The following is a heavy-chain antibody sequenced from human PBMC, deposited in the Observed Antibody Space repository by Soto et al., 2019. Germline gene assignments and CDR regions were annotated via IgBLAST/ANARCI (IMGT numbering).Heavy chain of an antibody. CDR2: INHSGST. CDR1: GWSFSGYY. V-gene: IGHV4-34*01. J-gene: IGHJ5*02. D-gene: IGHD1-1*01. CDR3: ATANWSHHYFDP. Sequence: QVRLQQWGTGLLKSSETLSLTCAVYGWSFSGYYCSWLRQPPGKGLEWIGEINHSGSTNYNPSLKSRVTISVDTSKNQFSLKVTSVTAADTAVYYCATANWSHHYFDPWGQGTLVTVSS.